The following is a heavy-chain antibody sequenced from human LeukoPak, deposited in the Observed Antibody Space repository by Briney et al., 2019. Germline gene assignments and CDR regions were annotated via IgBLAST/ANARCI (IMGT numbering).Heavy chain of an antibody. CDR2: INPNSGGT. CDR1: GYTFTGYY. V-gene: IGHV1-2*02. Sequence: GASVKVSCKASGYTFTGYYMHWVRQAPGQGLEWMGWINPNSGGTNYAQKFQGRVTMTRDTSISTAYMELSRLRSDDTAVYYCARAPPNYYGSGSRFDYWGQGTLVTVSS. CDR3: ARAPPNYYGSGSRFDY. D-gene: IGHD3-10*01. J-gene: IGHJ4*02.